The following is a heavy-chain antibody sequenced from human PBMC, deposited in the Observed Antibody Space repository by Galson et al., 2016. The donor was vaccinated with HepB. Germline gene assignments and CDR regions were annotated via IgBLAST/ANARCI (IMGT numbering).Heavy chain of an antibody. CDR2: ITSSGGST. J-gene: IGHJ6*02. Sequence: SLRLSCAASTFTFSNYGMRWVRQAPGKGLEWVSSITSSGGSTYYADSVKGQFTISRDNSKNTLYLQLNSLRAEDTAVYYCAKIFGVSSSRSYGMDVWGQGTTVTVSS. CDR3: AKIFGVSSSRSYGMDV. D-gene: IGHD6-6*01. CDR1: TFTFSNYG. V-gene: IGHV3-23*01.